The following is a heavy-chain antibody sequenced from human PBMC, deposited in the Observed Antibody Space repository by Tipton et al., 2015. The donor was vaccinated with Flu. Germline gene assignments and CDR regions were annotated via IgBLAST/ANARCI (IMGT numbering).Heavy chain of an antibody. V-gene: IGHV4-61*10. Sequence: TLSLTCTVSGGSVRSGSYYWSWIRQPAGKGLEWIANTYHTGRTEYNPSLKSRVTLSVDTSKNQFSLRLNSVTAADAAIYYCARVEDNSAAGGYFRHWGQGTLVNVSS. D-gene: IGHD3-22*01. CDR2: TYHTGRT. J-gene: IGHJ1*01. CDR3: ARVEDNSAAGGYFRH. CDR1: GGSVRSGSYY.